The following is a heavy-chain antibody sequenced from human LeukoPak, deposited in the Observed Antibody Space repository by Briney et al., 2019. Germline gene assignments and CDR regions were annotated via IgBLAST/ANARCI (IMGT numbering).Heavy chain of an antibody. V-gene: IGHV1-46*01. CDR2: INPSGGST. Sequence: GASVKVSCKASGYTFTSYGISWVRQAPGQGLEWMGIINPSGGSTSYAQKFQGRVTMTRDTSTSTVYMELSSLRSEDTAVYYCARHWSGYYIAFDIWGQGTMVTVPS. CDR3: ARHWSGYYIAFDI. CDR1: GYTFTSYG. D-gene: IGHD3-3*01. J-gene: IGHJ3*02.